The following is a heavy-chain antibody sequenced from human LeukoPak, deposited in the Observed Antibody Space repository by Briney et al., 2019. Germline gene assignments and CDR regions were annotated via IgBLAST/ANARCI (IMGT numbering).Heavy chain of an antibody. Sequence: GRSLRISCAASGFTFSSYWMHWVRQAPGKGLVWVSRINSDGSSTSYADSVKGRFTIARDNAKNTLYLQMDSMRAEDTAVYYCARDVALLWFGEFDYWGKGTLVTVSS. J-gene: IGHJ4*02. CDR1: GFTFSSYW. CDR3: ARDVALLWFGEFDY. CDR2: INSDGSST. V-gene: IGHV3-74*01. D-gene: IGHD3-10*01.